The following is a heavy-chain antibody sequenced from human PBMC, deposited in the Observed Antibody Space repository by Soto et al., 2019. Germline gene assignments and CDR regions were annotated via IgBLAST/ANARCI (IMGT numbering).Heavy chain of an antibody. Sequence: SETLSLTCTVSGGSISSGGDYWIWIRQHPGKGLEWIGYIYYSGSTYYNPSLKSRVTISVDTSKNQFSLKLSSVTAADTAVYYCARTGRGYYYSGMDVWGQGTTVTVSS. CDR3: ARTGRGYYYSGMDV. V-gene: IGHV4-31*03. CDR2: IYYSGST. J-gene: IGHJ6*02. CDR1: GGSISSGGDY.